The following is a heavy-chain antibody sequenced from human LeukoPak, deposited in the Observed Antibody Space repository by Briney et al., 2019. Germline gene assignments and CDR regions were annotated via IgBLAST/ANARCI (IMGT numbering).Heavy chain of an antibody. J-gene: IGHJ4*02. Sequence: SQTLSLTCTVSGGSNCSGDYYWSSIRQPPGKGLGRNGYIYYSGSTYNNPSLKSRVTTSVDTTKNNFSLKLSSVTAADTAVYYCARRKRLVRGVYYFDYWGQGTLVTVSS. V-gene: IGHV4-30-4*01. D-gene: IGHD2-8*02. CDR1: GGSNCSGDYY. CDR3: ARRKRLVRGVYYFDY. CDR2: IYYSGST.